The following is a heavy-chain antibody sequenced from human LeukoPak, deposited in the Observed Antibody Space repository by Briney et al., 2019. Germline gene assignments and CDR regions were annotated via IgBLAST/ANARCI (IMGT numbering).Heavy chain of an antibody. V-gene: IGHV1-69*04. CDR1: GGTFSSYA. J-gene: IGHJ3*02. CDR2: IIPILGIA. Sequence: AASVKVSCKASGGTFSSYAISWVRQAPGQGLEWMGRIIPILGIANYAQKFQGRVTITTDESTSTAYMELSSLRSEDTAVYYCARAVWEAVAGRGSAAFDIWGQGTMVTVSS. CDR3: ARAVWEAVAGRGSAAFDI. D-gene: IGHD6-19*01.